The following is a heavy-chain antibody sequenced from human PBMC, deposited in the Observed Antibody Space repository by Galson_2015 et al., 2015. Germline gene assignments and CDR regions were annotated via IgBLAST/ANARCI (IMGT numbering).Heavy chain of an antibody. CDR2: IDYSGST. J-gene: IGHJ4*02. D-gene: IGHD6-6*01. Sequence: ETLSLTCTVSVGSVNSGTYYWTWIRQSPGKGLQWIGYIDYSGSTDYNPSLKSRVTISVDTSRNQFSLRLGSVTAADTAVYYCARGYIGSGFDYWGQGTLVTVSS. CDR3: ARGYIGSGFDY. CDR1: VGSVNSGTYY. V-gene: IGHV4-61*01.